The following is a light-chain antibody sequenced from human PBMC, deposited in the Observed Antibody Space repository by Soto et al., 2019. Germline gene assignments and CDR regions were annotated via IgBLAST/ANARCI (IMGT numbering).Light chain of an antibody. Sequence: QSALTQPSPLSGSPGPALTLSPPGTSGDVGDYNYVCWYQQYPGKAPKVIIYDVTYRPSGVSNRFSGSKSGNTASLTISGLQADDEADYYCSSYTSSGTLFGTGTKVT. CDR3: SSYTSSGTL. CDR1: SGDVGDYNY. CDR2: DVT. J-gene: IGLJ1*01. V-gene: IGLV2-14*01.